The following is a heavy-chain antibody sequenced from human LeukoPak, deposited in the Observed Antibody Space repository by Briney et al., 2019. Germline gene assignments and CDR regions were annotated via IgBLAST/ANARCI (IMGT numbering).Heavy chain of an antibody. CDR3: ARDFPSYYYDSSGYSDY. J-gene: IGHJ4*02. CDR2: ISSSSSYI. V-gene: IGHV3-21*01. D-gene: IGHD3-22*01. Sequence: PGGSLRLSCAASGFTFSSYSMNWVRQAPGKGLEWVSSISSSSSYIYYADPVKGRFTISRDNAKNSLYLQMNSLRAEDTAVYYCARDFPSYYYDSSGYSDYWGQGTLVTVSS. CDR1: GFTFSSYS.